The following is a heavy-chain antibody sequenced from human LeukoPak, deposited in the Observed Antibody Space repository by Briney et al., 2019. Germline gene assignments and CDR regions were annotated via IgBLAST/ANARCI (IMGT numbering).Heavy chain of an antibody. Sequence: PSETLSLTCAVYGGSFSGYYWSWIRQPPGKGLEWIGEINHSGSTNYNPSLKSRVTISIDTSKNQFSLKLSSVTAADTAVYYCARGIIRSVFGVVITRPYYMDVWAKGPRSPSP. V-gene: IGHV4-34*01. CDR2: INHSGST. J-gene: IGHJ6*03. CDR3: ARGIIRSVFGVVITRPYYMDV. CDR1: GGSFSGYY. D-gene: IGHD3-3*01.